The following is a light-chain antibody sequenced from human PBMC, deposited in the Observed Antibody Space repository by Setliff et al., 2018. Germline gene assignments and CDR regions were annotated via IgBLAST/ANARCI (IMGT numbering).Light chain of an antibody. J-gene: IGLJ2*01. CDR1: SSGIDDYNF. Sequence: QSALTQPASVSGSPGQSITISCTGVSSGIDDYNFVSWYQQHPGKAPKLIIFDINNRPSGVSHRFSASKSGNTASLTISGLQAEDEADYYCISYTSSTTLVVCGGGTKGTVL. CDR3: ISYTSSTTLVV. V-gene: IGLV2-14*03. CDR2: DIN.